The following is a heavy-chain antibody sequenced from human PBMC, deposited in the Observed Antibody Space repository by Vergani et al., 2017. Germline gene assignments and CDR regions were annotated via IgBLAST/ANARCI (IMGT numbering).Heavy chain of an antibody. CDR2: IYYSGST. V-gene: IGHV4-31*03. CDR1: GCPISSGGYY. D-gene: IGHD5-12*01. J-gene: IGHJ4*02. CDR3: ARAPVDSGYDWHFDY. Sequence: QVQLQESGPGLVKPSQTLSLTCTVPGCPISSGGYYWSWIRQHPGKGLEWIGYIYYSGSTYYNPPLKSRVTISVDLSKNQFSLKLTSVTAADTAVFYCARAPVDSGYDWHFDYWGEGTLVTVSA.